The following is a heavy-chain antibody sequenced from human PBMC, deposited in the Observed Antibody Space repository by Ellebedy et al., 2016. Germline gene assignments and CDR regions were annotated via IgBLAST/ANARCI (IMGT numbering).Heavy chain of an antibody. V-gene: IGHV3-23*01. CDR1: GFTFSTYA. CDR2: ISGSGSST. D-gene: IGHD4-17*01. J-gene: IGHJ4*02. Sequence: GGSLRLSCVASGFTFSTYAMTWVRQAPGKGLEWVSAISGSGSSTYYADSVKGRFTVSRDNSKNTLYLQMNSLRAEDTAIYYCAKGQTTSDYWGQGTLVTVSS. CDR3: AKGQTTSDY.